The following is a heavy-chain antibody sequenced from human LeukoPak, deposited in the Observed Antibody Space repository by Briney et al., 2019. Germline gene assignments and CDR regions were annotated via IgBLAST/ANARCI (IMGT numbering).Heavy chain of an antibody. Sequence: PGGSLRLSCAASRFTFSDYGMHWVRQAPGKGLEWVAVISYDGSNKYYAESVKGRFTVSRENSKETLYLHMNTLRADDTAVYYCAKDATSWYEGPDYWGQGTLVTVSS. J-gene: IGHJ4*02. CDR2: ISYDGSNK. CDR1: RFTFSDYG. CDR3: AKDATSWYEGPDY. D-gene: IGHD5-12*01. V-gene: IGHV3-30*18.